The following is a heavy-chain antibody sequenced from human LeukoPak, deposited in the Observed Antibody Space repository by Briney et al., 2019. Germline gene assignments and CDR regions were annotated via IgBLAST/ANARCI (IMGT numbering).Heavy chain of an antibody. CDR2: TYYRSKWYN. V-gene: IGHV6-1*01. CDR1: GDSVSGNSVA. D-gene: IGHD3-10*01. J-gene: IGHJ4*02. CDR3: ARQFNSVFAY. Sequence: SQTLSLTCAISGDSVSGNSVAWHWIRQSPSRGLEWLGRTYYRSKWYNDYAVSVKSRITINPDTSKNQFSLQLNSVTPEDTAVYYCARQFNSVFAYWGQGTLVTVSS.